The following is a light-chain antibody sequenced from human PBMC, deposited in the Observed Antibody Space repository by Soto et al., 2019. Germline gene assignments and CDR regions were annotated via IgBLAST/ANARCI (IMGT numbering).Light chain of an antibody. J-gene: IGKJ1*01. CDR2: GAS. V-gene: IGKV3-15*01. Sequence: EIEMTQSPATLSVSPGERATLSCRASQSVSSNLAWYQQKPGQAPRLLIYGASTRATGIPARFSGSGSGTEFTLTISRLQSEDFAVYYCQHYNNWPPWTFGQGTNVEIK. CDR3: QHYNNWPPWT. CDR1: QSVSSN.